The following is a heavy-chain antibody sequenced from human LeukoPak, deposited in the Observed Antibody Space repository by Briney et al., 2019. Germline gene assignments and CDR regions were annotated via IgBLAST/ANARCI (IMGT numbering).Heavy chain of an antibody. Sequence: SETLSLTCTVSGGSISSSSYYWSWIRQPAGKGLEWIGRIYTSGSTNYNPSLKSRVTMSVDTSKNQFSLKLSSVTAADTAVYYCARAPYYGSGSYSFDYWGQGTLVTVSS. CDR1: GGSISSSSYY. CDR3: ARAPYYGSGSYSFDY. D-gene: IGHD3-10*01. V-gene: IGHV4-61*02. J-gene: IGHJ4*02. CDR2: IYTSGST.